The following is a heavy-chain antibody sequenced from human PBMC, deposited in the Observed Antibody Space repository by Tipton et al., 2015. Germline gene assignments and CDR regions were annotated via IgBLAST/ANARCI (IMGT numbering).Heavy chain of an antibody. J-gene: IGHJ4*02. Sequence: SLRLSCAASGFTFSRYEVNWVRQAPGKGLEWVSKITSSGTPRFYTASVKGRFTISRDNAKKSLYLQMSSLRAGDTALYYCVKDMTGPTSPPRFEYWGQGALVTVSS. V-gene: IGHV3-48*03. CDR3: VKDMTGPTSPPRFEY. CDR1: GFTFSRYE. CDR2: ITSSGTPR. D-gene: IGHD3-9*01.